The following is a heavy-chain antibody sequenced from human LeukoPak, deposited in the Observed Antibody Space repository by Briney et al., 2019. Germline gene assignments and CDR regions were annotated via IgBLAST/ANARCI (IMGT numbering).Heavy chain of an antibody. Sequence: GGSLRLSCAASGFTFSSYAMSWVRQAPGKGLEWVSAISGSGGSTYYADSVKGRFTISRDNSKNMLYLQMNSLRAEDTAVYYCAKEAVGDYGDYVSFDYWGQGTLVTVSS. CDR1: GFTFSSYA. J-gene: IGHJ4*02. CDR3: AKEAVGDYGDYVSFDY. CDR2: ISGSGGST. V-gene: IGHV3-23*01. D-gene: IGHD4-17*01.